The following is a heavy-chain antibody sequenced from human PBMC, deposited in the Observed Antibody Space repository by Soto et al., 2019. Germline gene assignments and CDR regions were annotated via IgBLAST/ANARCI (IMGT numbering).Heavy chain of an antibody. V-gene: IGHV5-10-1*01. CDR3: ARWDWSSTSCYSMTHYYYGMDV. CDR1: GYSFTSYW. D-gene: IGHD2-2*01. CDR2: IDPSDSYT. Sequence: PGESLKISCKGSGYSFTSYWISWVRQMPGKGLEWMGRIDPSDSYTNYSPSFQGHVTISADKSISTAYLQWSSLKASDTAMYYCARWDWSSTSCYSMTHYYYGMDVWGQGTTVTVSS. J-gene: IGHJ6*02.